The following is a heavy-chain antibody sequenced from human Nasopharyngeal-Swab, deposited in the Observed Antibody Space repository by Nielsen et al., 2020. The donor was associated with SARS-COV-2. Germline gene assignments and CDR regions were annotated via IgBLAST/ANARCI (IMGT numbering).Heavy chain of an antibody. J-gene: IGHJ6*02. CDR2: ISGDSDST. D-gene: IGHD5-12*01. V-gene: IGHV3-23*01. CDR3: AKDRDSGDNSEEYYHYYGMDV. Sequence: GSLRLSCAASGFTFSNFAMSWVRQAPGKGLEWVSVISGDSDSTYYTDSVRGRFTISRDNSKNTLKLQMNNLRAEDTAIYYCAKDRDSGDNSEEYYHYYGMDVWGQGAPVTVSS. CDR1: GFTFSNFA.